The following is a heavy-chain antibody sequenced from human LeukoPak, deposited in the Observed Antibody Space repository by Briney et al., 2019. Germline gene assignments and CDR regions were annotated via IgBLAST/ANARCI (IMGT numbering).Heavy chain of an antibody. Sequence: GESLKISCKGFGYSFTSYWVTWVRQVPGKGLEWMGRIDPSDSYANYSPSFEGHVTISADTSISTAYLQWTSLKASDTAIYYCARQLWFGESVGWFDPWGQGTLVTVSS. V-gene: IGHV5-10-1*01. CDR3: ARQLWFGESVGWFDP. D-gene: IGHD3-10*01. CDR1: GYSFTSYW. CDR2: IDPSDSYA. J-gene: IGHJ5*02.